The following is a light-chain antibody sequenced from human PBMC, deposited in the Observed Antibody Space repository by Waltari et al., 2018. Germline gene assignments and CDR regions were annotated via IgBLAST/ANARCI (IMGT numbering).Light chain of an antibody. CDR3: QQRSLWPLT. Sequence: EIMLTQSPATLSLFAGERATLSCRASESVSRYLGWYQQKPGQAPRLLIYDTSIRATGVPARFIGSGYGTDFTLTISSLEPEDFALYFCQQRSLWPLTFGGGTKVEI. CDR2: DTS. V-gene: IGKV3-11*01. CDR1: ESVSRY. J-gene: IGKJ4*01.